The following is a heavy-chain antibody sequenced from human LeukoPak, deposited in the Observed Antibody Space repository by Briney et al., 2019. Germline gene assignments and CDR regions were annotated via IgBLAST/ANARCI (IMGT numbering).Heavy chain of an antibody. CDR2: ISAYNGNT. Sequence: GASVKVSCEASGYTFTSYGISWVRQAPGQGLEWMGWISAYNGNTNYAKKLQGRVTMTTDTSTSTAYMELRSLRSDDTAVYYCARVEQWLVQGDVDYWGQGTLVTVSS. D-gene: IGHD6-19*01. CDR3: ARVEQWLVQGDVDY. J-gene: IGHJ4*02. CDR1: GYTFTSYG. V-gene: IGHV1-18*01.